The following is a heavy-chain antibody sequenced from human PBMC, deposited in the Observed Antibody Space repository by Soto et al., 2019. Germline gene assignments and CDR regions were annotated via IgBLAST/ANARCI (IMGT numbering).Heavy chain of an antibody. J-gene: IGHJ4*02. CDR1: GFTFSGYG. CDR3: AKQIGREAADS. D-gene: IGHD6-25*01. Sequence: QVQLVESGGGVVQPGRSLRLSCAASGFTFSGYGMHWVRQAPGKGLEWVAVISYDGSNKYYADSVKGRFTFSRDNSKKALYLQMNSLRAEDTAVYYCAKQIGREAADSWGQGTLVTVSS. CDR2: ISYDGSNK. V-gene: IGHV3-30*18.